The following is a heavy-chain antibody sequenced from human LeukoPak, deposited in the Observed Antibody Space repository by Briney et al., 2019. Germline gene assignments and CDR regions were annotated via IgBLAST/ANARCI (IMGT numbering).Heavy chain of an antibody. CDR3: ARQSTVATDW. CDR1: GFIFSNYG. CDR2: IYYDGTNK. J-gene: IGHJ4*02. Sequence: GTSLRLSCAASGFIFSNYGVHWVRQAPGKGLEWLSLIYYDGTNKYYADSVKGRFTISRDNSKNTLFLQMNSLRVEDTAVYYCARQSTVATDWWGQGTLVTVSS. V-gene: IGHV3-33*01. D-gene: IGHD4-23*01.